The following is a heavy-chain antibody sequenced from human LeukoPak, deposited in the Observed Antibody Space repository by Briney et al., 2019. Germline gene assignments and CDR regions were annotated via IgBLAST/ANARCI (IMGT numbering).Heavy chain of an antibody. Sequence: PGGSLRLSXAASGFTFSGSAMHWVRQSSGKGLEWLGRIRSKANSYATAYAASVKGRFAISRDDSKNTAYLQMNSLKTEDTAVYYCTRPLATGTTSDYWGQGTLVTVSS. V-gene: IGHV3-73*01. D-gene: IGHD1-1*01. J-gene: IGHJ4*02. CDR2: IRSKANSYAT. CDR1: GFTFSGSA. CDR3: TRPLATGTTSDY.